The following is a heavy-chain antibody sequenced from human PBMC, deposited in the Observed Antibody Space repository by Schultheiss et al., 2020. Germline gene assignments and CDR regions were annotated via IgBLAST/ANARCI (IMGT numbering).Heavy chain of an antibody. CDR2: ISSSSSYI. CDR3: ARDLLSVLGFDY. Sequence: GGSLRLSCAASGFTFSSYSMNWVRQAPGKGLEWVSSISSSSSYIYYADSVKGRFTISRDNAKNSLYLQMNSLRAEDTAVYYCARDLLSVLGFDYWGQGTLVTV. V-gene: IGHV3-21*01. D-gene: IGHD2-2*01. CDR1: GFTFSSYS. J-gene: IGHJ4*02.